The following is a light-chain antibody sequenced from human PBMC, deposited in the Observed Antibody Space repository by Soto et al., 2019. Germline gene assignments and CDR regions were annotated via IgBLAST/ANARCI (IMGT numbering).Light chain of an antibody. CDR1: ISDVGSYDL. CDR3: CSYAGSSTSWV. V-gene: IGLV2-23*01. CDR2: EGS. J-gene: IGLJ3*02. Sequence: QSALTQPASVSGSPGQSITISCTGTISDVGSYDLVSWSQQHPGKAPKLMIYEGSKRPSGVSSRFSGSKSGNTASLTISGLQAEDEADYDCCSYAGSSTSWVFGGGTKLTVL.